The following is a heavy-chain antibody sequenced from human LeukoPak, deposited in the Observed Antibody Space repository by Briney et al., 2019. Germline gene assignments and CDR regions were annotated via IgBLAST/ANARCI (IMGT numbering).Heavy chain of an antibody. V-gene: IGHV3-48*01. J-gene: IGHJ6*02. CDR2: ISSTRPAT. CDR1: GFTFNTYS. Sequence: GGSLRLSCAASGFTFNTYSMNWVRQAPGKGLEWISYISSTRPATYYIDSVKGRFTISRDNSKNTLYLQMNSLRAEDTAVYYCANFIAGFDYYGMDVWGQGTTVTVSS. CDR3: ANFIAGFDYYGMDV. D-gene: IGHD3-10*01.